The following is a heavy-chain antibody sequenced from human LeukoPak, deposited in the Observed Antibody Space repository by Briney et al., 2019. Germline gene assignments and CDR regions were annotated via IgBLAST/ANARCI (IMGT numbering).Heavy chain of an antibody. D-gene: IGHD2-15*01. V-gene: IGHV3-21*01. Sequence: PGGSLRLSCAASGFAFSSYSMNWVRQAPGKGLEWVSSISNDAHFIYYADSLKGRFTVSRDNAKNSLYLQMNSLAVEDTAVYYCAREVGSPAVRSAFDLWGQGTVVTVSS. J-gene: IGHJ3*01. CDR2: ISNDAHFI. CDR3: AREVGSPAVRSAFDL. CDR1: GFAFSSYS.